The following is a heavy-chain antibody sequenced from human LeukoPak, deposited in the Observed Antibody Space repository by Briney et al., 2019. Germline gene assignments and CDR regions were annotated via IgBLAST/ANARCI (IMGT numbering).Heavy chain of an antibody. D-gene: IGHD5-18*01. J-gene: IGHJ4*02. V-gene: IGHV1-46*01. CDR3: ARGYTYGDY. Sequence: GASVKVSCKASGYAFTSYYMHWVRQAPGQGLEWMGIINPSSGSTSYAQNFQGRVTMTRDTSSSTVNMELSSLRSEDTAVYYCARGYTYGDYWGQGTLVTVSS. CDR1: GYAFTSYY. CDR2: INPSSGST.